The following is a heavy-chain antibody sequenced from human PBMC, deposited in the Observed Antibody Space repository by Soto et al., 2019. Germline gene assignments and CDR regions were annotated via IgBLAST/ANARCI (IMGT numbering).Heavy chain of an antibody. CDR1: GGTISSWY. CDR2: IYYSGST. V-gene: IGHV4-59*12. CDR3: AREPSI. Sequence: PSETLSLTCTVSGGTISSWYWSWIRQPPGKGLEWIGYIYYSGSTNCNPSLKSRVTISVDTSKNQFSLKLNSVTAADTAVYYCAREPSIWGQGTLVTVSS. J-gene: IGHJ4*02.